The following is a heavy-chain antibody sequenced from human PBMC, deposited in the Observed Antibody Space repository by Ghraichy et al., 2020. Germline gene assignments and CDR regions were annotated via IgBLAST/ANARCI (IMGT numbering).Heavy chain of an antibody. V-gene: IGHV3-30*02. CDR2: IRYDGSNK. CDR3: AKDQGHSSSWQIYYYYGMDV. D-gene: IGHD6-13*01. Sequence: LSLTCAASGFTFSSYGMHWVRQAPGKGLEWVAFIRYDGSNKYYADSVKGRFTISRDNSKNTLYLQMNSLRAEDTAVYYCAKDQGHSSSWQIYYYYGMDVWGQGTTVTVSS. J-gene: IGHJ6*02. CDR1: GFTFSSYG.